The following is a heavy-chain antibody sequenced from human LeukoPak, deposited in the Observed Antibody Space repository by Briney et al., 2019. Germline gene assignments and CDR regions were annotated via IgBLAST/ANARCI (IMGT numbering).Heavy chain of an antibody. D-gene: IGHD3-3*02. Sequence: GGSLRLSCAASGFTFSSYAMHWVRQAPGKGLEWVAVISYDGSNKYYADSVKGRFTISRDNSKNRLYLQMNNLRADDTAVYYCARSRIRAFDPWGQGSLVIVSS. V-gene: IGHV3-30*14. J-gene: IGHJ5*02. CDR3: ARSRIRAFDP. CDR1: GFTFSSYA. CDR2: ISYDGSNK.